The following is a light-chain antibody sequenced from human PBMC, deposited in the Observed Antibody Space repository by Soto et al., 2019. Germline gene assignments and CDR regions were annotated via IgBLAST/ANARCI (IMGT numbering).Light chain of an antibody. Sequence: ALTQPAAVSGSPGQSITISCTGTSSDLGSYNYVSWFQQHPGKAPKLMIYDVSNRPSGVSNCLPGSKPGDTASLTISVLQTEDVADYYCVPGPNSYTAVFGSGPKATV. J-gene: IGLJ1*01. CDR3: VPGPNSYTAV. CDR1: SSDLGSYNY. CDR2: DVS. V-gene: IGLV2-14*01.